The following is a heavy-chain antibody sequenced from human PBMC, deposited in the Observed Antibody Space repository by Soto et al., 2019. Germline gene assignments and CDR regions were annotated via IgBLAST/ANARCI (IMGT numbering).Heavy chain of an antibody. CDR1: GGSISSGGYY. J-gene: IGHJ6*02. CDR3: AREAYYYDSSGSGYYYYGMDV. V-gene: IGHV4-31*03. Sequence: SSETLSLTCTVSGGSISSGGYYWSWIRQHPGKGMEWIGYIYYSGSTYYNKSLKSRVTISVDTSKNQFSLKLSSVTAADTAVYYCAREAYYYDSSGSGYYYYGMDVWGQGTTVTVSS. D-gene: IGHD3-22*01. CDR2: IYYSGST.